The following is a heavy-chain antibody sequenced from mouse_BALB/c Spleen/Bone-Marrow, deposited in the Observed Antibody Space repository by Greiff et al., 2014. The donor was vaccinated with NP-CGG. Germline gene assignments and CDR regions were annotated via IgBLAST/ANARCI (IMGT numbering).Heavy chain of an antibody. Sequence: EVQLQQSGAELVKPGASVKLSCTASGFNIKDIYMHWVKERPEQGLEWIGRIDPANGNSIYDPKFQDKATITADTPSNTAYLQLSSLTSEDTAVYYCTRGGNYGWFAYWGQGTLVTVSA. CDR2: IDPANGNS. V-gene: IGHV14-3*02. D-gene: IGHD2-1*01. CDR1: GFNIKDIY. J-gene: IGHJ3*01. CDR3: TRGGNYGWFAY.